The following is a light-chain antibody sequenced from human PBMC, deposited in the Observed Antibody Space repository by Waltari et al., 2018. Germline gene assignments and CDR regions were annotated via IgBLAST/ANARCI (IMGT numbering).Light chain of an antibody. Sequence: ALQMTHSPSSPSASIGDRVTITCRASQGIRDDLTWYQQSPGKAPKLLIYSASTLESGVPSRFSGSGYGTDFTLTISSLQPGDFATYYCLQDSNYPRTFGQGTRVEIK. CDR2: SAS. V-gene: IGKV1-6*01. CDR1: QGIRDD. J-gene: IGKJ1*01. CDR3: LQDSNYPRT.